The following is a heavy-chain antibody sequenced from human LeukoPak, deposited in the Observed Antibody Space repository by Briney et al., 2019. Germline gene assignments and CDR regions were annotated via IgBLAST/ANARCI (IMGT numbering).Heavy chain of an antibody. CDR2: IIPIFGIA. D-gene: IGHD4-17*01. Sequence: SEKVSCKASGGTFSSYAISWVRQAPGQGLEWMGRIIPIFGIANYAQKFQGRVTITADKSTSTAYMELSSLRSEDTAVYYCARDYSRYGDYVSFDYWGQGTLVTVSS. CDR1: GGTFSSYA. J-gene: IGHJ4*02. V-gene: IGHV1-69*04. CDR3: ARDYSRYGDYVSFDY.